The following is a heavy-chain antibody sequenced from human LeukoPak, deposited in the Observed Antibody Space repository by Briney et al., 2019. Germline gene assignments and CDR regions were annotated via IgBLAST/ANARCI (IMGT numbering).Heavy chain of an antibody. D-gene: IGHD5-18*01. Sequence: SETLSLTCAVYGGSFSGYYWSWIRQPPGKGLEWIGEINHSGSTNYNPSLKSRVTISVDTSKNQFSLKLSSVTAADTAVYYCARVLGYKTVDYWGQGTLVTVSS. V-gene: IGHV4-34*01. J-gene: IGHJ4*02. CDR2: INHSGST. CDR3: ARVLGYKTVDY. CDR1: GGSFSGYY.